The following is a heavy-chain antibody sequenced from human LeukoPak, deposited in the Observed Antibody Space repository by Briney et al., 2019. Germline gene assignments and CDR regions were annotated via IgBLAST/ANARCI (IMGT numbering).Heavy chain of an antibody. CDR2: IRFDGSNE. Sequence: PGGSLRLSCVASGFSFSDYGMHWVRQAPGKGLEWVSFIRFDGSNEWYTQSVEGRFTISRDNSRNMVFLQMNTLRPEDTAVYYCAKALGQYRGALDSWGQGTKVIVSS. D-gene: IGHD3-10*01. V-gene: IGHV3-30*02. CDR1: GFSFSDYG. CDR3: AKALGQYRGALDS. J-gene: IGHJ3*02.